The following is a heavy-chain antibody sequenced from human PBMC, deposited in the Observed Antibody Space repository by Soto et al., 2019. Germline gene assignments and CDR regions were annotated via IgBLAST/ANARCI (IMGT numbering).Heavy chain of an antibody. CDR2: ISSSSSYI. D-gene: IGHD3-10*01. CDR1: GFTFSSYS. CDR3: ARQAYGSGSPADY. J-gene: IGHJ4*02. V-gene: IGHV3-21*01. Sequence: EVQLVESGGGLVKPGGSLRLSCAASGFTFSSYSMNWVRQAPGKGLEWVSSISSSSSYIYYADSVKGRFTSSRDNAKNSLYLQMNSLRAEDTAVDYCARQAYGSGSPADYWGQGTLVTVSS.